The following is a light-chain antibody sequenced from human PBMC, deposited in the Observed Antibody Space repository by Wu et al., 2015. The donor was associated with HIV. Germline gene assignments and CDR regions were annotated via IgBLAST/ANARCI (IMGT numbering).Light chain of an antibody. CDR1: QRVGNN. V-gene: IGKV3-15*01. CDR3: QQYNNWPPT. J-gene: IGKJ1*01. Sequence: VSPGEGATLSCRASQRVGNNFAWYQQKPGQAPRLLIFGTSTRATGIPDRFSGSGSGTQFTLTISRLQSEDFAIYYCQQYNNWPPTFGQGTKVEIK. CDR2: GTS.